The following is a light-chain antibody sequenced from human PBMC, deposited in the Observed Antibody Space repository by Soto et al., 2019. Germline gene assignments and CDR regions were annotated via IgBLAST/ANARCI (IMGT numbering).Light chain of an antibody. CDR1: SSDVGGYNY. J-gene: IGLJ1*01. CDR2: EVN. Sequence: QSALTQPPSASGSPGQSVAISCTGTSSDVGGYNYVSWYQQHPGKAPKLMIYEVNQRPSGVPDRFSGSKSRNTASLTVSGLQAEDEADDYCSSYAGSSNVFGTGTKLTVL. CDR3: SSYAGSSNV. V-gene: IGLV2-8*01.